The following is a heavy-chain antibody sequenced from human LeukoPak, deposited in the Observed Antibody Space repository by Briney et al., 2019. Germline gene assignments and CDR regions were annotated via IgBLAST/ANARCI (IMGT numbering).Heavy chain of an antibody. Sequence: GGSLRLSCLASGFSFSRYEMNWVRQAPGKGLEWIAYITTTGDRIQYADSVKGRFTTSRDNTKNSLYLQLNNLRADDTALYYCVRDTKDYWGQGTLVTVSS. V-gene: IGHV3-48*03. J-gene: IGHJ4*02. CDR3: VRDTKDY. CDR2: ITTTGDRI. D-gene: IGHD2-8*01. CDR1: GFSFSRYE.